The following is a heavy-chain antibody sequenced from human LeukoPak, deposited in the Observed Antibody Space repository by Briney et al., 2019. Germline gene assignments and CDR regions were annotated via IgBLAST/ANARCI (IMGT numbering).Heavy chain of an antibody. CDR3: ARGSIAVAGSSAFDY. D-gene: IGHD6-19*01. CDR1: GGTFSSYA. J-gene: IGHJ4*02. V-gene: IGHV1-69*01. CDR2: IIPIFGTA. Sequence: GASVKVSCKASGGTFSSYAISWVRQAPGQGLEWMGGIIPIFGTANYAQKFQGRVTITADESTSTAYMELSSRRSEDTAVYYCARGSIAVAGSSAFDYWGQGTLVTVSS.